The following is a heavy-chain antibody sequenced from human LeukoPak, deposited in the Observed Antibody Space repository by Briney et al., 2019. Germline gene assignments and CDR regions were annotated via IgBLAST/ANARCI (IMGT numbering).Heavy chain of an antibody. CDR1: AGTFSSYV. J-gene: IGHJ5*02. CDR2: IIPILGTA. Sequence: SVQVSCKACAGTFSSYVISWVRQAPGRGLEWMGGIIPILGTANYAHKFQGRVTITTDEYTSTASMQLRSLRSKDTAVYYCARVGPTLRRDGYNWGDNWFDPWGQGTLVTVSS. V-gene: IGHV1-69*05. CDR3: ARVGPTLRRDGYNWGDNWFDP. D-gene: IGHD5-24*01.